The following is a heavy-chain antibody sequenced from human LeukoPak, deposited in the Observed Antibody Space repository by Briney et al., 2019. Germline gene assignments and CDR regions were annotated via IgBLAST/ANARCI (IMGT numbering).Heavy chain of an antibody. J-gene: IGHJ4*02. D-gene: IGHD6-25*01. CDR2: IIPIFGTA. V-gene: IGHV1-69*13. CDR3: AREAAGEYYFDY. CDR1: GGTFSSYA. Sequence: SVKVSCKASGGTFSSYAISWVRQAPGQELEWMGGIIPIFGTANYAQKFQGRVTITADESTSTAYMELSSLRSEDTAVYYCAREAAGEYYFDYWGQGTLVTVSS.